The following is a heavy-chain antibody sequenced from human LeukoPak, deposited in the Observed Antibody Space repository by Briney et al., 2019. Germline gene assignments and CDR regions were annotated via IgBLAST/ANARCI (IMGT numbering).Heavy chain of an antibody. CDR1: GYTFTGYY. D-gene: IGHD5-18*01. Sequence: GASVKVSCKASGYTFTGYYMHWVRQAPGQGLEWMGWINPNSGGTNYAQKFQGWVTMTRDTSIGTAYMELSSLRSEDTAVYYCARAQQGYSERYYMDVWGKGTTVTVSS. V-gene: IGHV1-2*04. CDR2: INPNSGGT. J-gene: IGHJ6*03. CDR3: ARAQQGYSERYYMDV.